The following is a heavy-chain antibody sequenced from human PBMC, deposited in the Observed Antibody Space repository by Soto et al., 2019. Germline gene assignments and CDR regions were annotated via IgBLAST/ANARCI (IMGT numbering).Heavy chain of an antibody. CDR2: IIPIFGSA. CDR1: GGTFSSYA. CDR3: AGDYYDSSGYYFSYYFDY. Sequence: QVQLVQSGAEVKKPGSSVKVSCKASGGTFSSYAISWVRQAPGQGLEWMGGIIPIFGSANYAQKFQGRVRIAPEESTNKAYIELSSLRLEDTAVYYCAGDYYDSSGYYFSYYFDYWGQGTLVTVSS. J-gene: IGHJ4*02. V-gene: IGHV1-69*05. D-gene: IGHD3-22*01.